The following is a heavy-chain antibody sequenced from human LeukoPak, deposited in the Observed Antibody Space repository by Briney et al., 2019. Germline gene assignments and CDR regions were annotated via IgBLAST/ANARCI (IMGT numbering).Heavy chain of an antibody. Sequence: GGSLTLPCAAPGLIFSTYAMPWAPQAPGKGLGWVAIISYDGNYRNYAEPVKGRFTISRDNSKNTVHLQMNSLGGVEMAVYYCARPAPPGGIVYGFHIWGQETMVTVSS. CDR2: ISYDGNYR. V-gene: IGHV3-30*03. CDR3: ARPAPPGGIVYGFHI. D-gene: IGHD1-14*01. J-gene: IGHJ3*02. CDR1: GLIFSTYA.